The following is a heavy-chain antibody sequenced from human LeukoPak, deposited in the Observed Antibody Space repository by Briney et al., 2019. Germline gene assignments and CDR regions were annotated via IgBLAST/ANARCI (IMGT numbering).Heavy chain of an antibody. CDR2: IRSKANSYAT. CDR3: TRHGQLWSPRGDV. J-gene: IGHJ6*04. CDR1: GFTFSGSA. D-gene: IGHD5-18*01. V-gene: IGHV3-73*01. Sequence: PGRSLRLSCAASGFTFSGSAMHWVRQASGKGLEWVGRIRSKANSYATAYAASVKGRFTISRDDSKNTAYLQMNSLKTEDTAVYYCTRHGQLWSPRGDVWGKGTTVTVSS.